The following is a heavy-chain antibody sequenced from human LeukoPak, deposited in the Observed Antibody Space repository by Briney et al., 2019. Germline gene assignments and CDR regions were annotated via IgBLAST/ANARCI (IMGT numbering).Heavy chain of an antibody. D-gene: IGHD6-13*01. Sequence: GRSLRLSCAASGFTFRTYGMHWVRQAPGKGLEWVAVISYDGSDKYYADSVKGRFTISRDNAKNSLYLQMNSLRAEDAAVYYCASCSSWYNFDYWGQGTLVTVSS. J-gene: IGHJ4*02. CDR1: GFTFRTYG. CDR3: ASCSSWYNFDY. V-gene: IGHV3-30*03. CDR2: ISYDGSDK.